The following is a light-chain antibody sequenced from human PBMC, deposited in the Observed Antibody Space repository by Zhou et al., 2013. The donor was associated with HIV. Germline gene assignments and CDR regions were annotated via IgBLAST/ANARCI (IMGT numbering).Light chain of an antibody. V-gene: IGKV3-20*01. CDR3: QQYSTWPPLT. CDR2: GAS. Sequence: EIVLTQSPGSLSLSPGERATLSCRASQSVAGGHLAWYQQIAGQPPRLLIYGASSRASGIPDKFSGSASVTDFTLTISSLQSEDFAVYYCQQYSTWPPLTFGGGPRWRSN. CDR1: QSVAGGH. J-gene: IGKJ4*01.